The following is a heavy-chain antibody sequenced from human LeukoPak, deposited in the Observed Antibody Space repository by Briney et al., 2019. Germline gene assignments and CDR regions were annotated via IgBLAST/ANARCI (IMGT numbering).Heavy chain of an antibody. CDR1: GGSFSGFY. D-gene: IGHD1-26*01. CDR3: ARAATGIDY. CDR2: INHRGST. J-gene: IGHJ4*02. V-gene: IGHV4-34*01. Sequence: PSETLSLTCAVYGGSFSGFYWSWIRQPPGKGLEWIGEINHRGSTNYNPSLKSRVTISVDTSKNQFSLKLSSVTAADTAVYYCARAATGIDYWGQGTLVTVSS.